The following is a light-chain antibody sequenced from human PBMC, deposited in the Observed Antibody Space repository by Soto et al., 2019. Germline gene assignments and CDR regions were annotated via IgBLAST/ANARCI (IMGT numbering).Light chain of an antibody. Sequence: DIQMTQSPSSLSASVGDRVTITCQASQDISHYLNWYQQKPGKAPKLLIYDASNLEAGVPSRFSGSGSGTDFTFTISSLQPEDIATYYCQQYDILPPRYTFGQGTKLEIK. J-gene: IGKJ2*01. V-gene: IGKV1-33*01. CDR1: QDISHY. CDR3: QQYDILPPRYT. CDR2: DAS.